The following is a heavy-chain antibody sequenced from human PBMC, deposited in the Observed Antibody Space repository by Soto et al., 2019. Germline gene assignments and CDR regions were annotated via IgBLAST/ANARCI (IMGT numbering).Heavy chain of an antibody. Sequence: ASVKVSCKASGYTFTSYAMHWVRQAPGQRLEWMGWINAGNGNTKYSQKFQGRVTITRDTSASTAYMELSSLRSEDTAVYYCARESRSCSSTSCYLHYYYYMDVWGKGTTVTV. V-gene: IGHV1-3*01. D-gene: IGHD2-2*01. CDR2: INAGNGNT. CDR1: GYTFTSYA. J-gene: IGHJ6*03. CDR3: ARESRSCSSTSCYLHYYYYMDV.